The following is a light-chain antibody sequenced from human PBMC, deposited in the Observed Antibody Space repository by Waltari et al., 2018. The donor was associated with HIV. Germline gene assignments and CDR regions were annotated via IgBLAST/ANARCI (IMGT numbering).Light chain of an antibody. CDR1: SSTIGHTF. Sequence: QSVLTQPPSVSAAPGQKVTISCSGNSSTIGHTFVSWYQQFPGTAPKLLIYDTEKRPSGIPERFSGSKSGTSATLGITGLQTGDEAVYYCGTWDSSLSAGVFGGGTKVTVL. V-gene: IGLV1-51*01. CDR3: GTWDSSLSAGV. J-gene: IGLJ3*02. CDR2: DTE.